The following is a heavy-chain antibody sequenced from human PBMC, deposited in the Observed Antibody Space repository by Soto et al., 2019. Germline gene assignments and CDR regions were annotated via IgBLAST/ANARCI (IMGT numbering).Heavy chain of an antibody. CDR1: GGIFSSYA. CDR2: IIPIFGTA. Sequence: QEQLVQSGAEVKKPGSSVKVSCKASGGIFSSYAISWVRQAPGQGLEWMGGIIPIFGTANYAQKFQGRVTTTEDESTNTAYMELSRLKSEDTVIYYCAGGGSGYVWFNEFWGQGTLVTVSS. J-gene: IGHJ4*02. V-gene: IGHV1-69*01. CDR3: AGGGSGYVWFNEF. D-gene: IGHD3-22*01.